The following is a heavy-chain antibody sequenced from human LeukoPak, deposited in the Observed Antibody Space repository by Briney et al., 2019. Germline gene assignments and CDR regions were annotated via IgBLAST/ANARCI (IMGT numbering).Heavy chain of an antibody. D-gene: IGHD1-26*01. CDR3: ARQKGSFDAFDI. CDR2: INPNSGGT. V-gene: IGHV1-2*02. Sequence: VASVKVSCKASGYTFTGYYMHWVRQAPGQGLEWMGWINPNSGGTNYAQKFQGRVTMTRDTSISTAYMELSRLRSDDTAVYYCARQKGSFDAFDIWGQGTMVTVSS. J-gene: IGHJ3*02. CDR1: GYTFTGYY.